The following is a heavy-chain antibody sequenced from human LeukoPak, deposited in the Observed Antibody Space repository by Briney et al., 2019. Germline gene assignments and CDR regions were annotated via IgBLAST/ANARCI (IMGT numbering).Heavy chain of an antibody. Sequence: SETLSLTCAVHGGSFSDYSWTWIRQSPGKGLEWIGEISHTGGTNYKPSLDSRVTISVDTSKKQISLNLTSVTVADTAVYYCARVRGVAAGTDYWGQGTLVTVSS. J-gene: IGHJ4*02. V-gene: IGHV4-34*01. CDR3: ARVRGVAAGTDY. D-gene: IGHD6-13*01. CDR1: GGSFSDYS. CDR2: ISHTGGT.